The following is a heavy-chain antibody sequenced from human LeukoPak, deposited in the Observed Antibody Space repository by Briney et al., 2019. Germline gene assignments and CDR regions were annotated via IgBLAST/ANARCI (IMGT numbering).Heavy chain of an antibody. J-gene: IGHJ4*02. CDR2: ISGSGGST. CDR3: AKDGEYYGSGSYSDY. D-gene: IGHD3-10*01. V-gene: IGHV3-23*01. CDR1: GFTFSSYA. Sequence: PGGSLRLSCAASGFTFSSYAMSWVRQAPGKGLEWVSAISGSGGSTYYADSVKGRFTISRDNSKNTLYLQMSSLRAEDTAVYYCAKDGEYYGSGSYSDYWGQGTQVTVSS.